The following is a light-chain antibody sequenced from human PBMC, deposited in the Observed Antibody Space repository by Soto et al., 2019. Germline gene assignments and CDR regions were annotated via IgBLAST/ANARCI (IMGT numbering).Light chain of an antibody. CDR3: QQRSNWPPT. CDR2: DAS. J-gene: IGKJ5*01. Sequence: EIVLTESPATRALSRGEGATLSCGASQSVSSYLAWYQQKPGQAPRLLIYDASNRATGIPARFSGSGSGTDFTLTISSLEPEDFAVYYCQQRSNWPPTFGQGTRLEIK. V-gene: IGKV3-11*01. CDR1: QSVSSY.